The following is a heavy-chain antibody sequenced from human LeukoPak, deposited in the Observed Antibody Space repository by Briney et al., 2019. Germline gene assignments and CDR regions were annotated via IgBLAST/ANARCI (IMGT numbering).Heavy chain of an antibody. CDR1: GGSISSYYW. CDR2: IYWDDDK. D-gene: IGHD1-20*01. V-gene: IGHV2-5*08. J-gene: IGHJ5*02. CDR3: AHFIIGNNNWFGP. Sequence: TPSLTCTVSGGSISSYYWSWIRQPPGKALEWLTLIYWDDDKYYSPSLKSRLTITKDTSKNQVVLTMTNMDPVDTATYYCAHFIIGNNNWFGPWGQGTLVTVSS.